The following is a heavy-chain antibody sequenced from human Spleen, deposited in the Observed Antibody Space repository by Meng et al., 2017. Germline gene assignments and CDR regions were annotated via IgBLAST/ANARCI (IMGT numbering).Heavy chain of an antibody. J-gene: IGHJ4*02. V-gene: IGHV3-11*04. CDR2: ISTSCDTI. CDR3: ARGPWEMATAIDY. Sequence: QVQLVEAWGGFVKPGGFLGLFCAASGFTFSDYYMSWIRHAPGKGLEWVSFISTSCDTISYADSVKGRFTISRDNAKNSLYLQMNILRAEDTAVYYCARGPWEMATAIDYWGQGTLVTVSS. D-gene: IGHD5-24*01. CDR1: GFTFSDYY.